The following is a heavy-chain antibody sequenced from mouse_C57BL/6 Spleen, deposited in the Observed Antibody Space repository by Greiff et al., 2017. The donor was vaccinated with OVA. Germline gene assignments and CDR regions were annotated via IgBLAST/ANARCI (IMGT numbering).Heavy chain of an antibody. CDR2: LSGGGSYT. CDR1: GFTFSSYA. D-gene: IGHD1-1*01. J-gene: IGHJ4*01. Sequence: EVQLVESGGGLVKPGGSLKLSCAASGFTFSSYAMSWVRQTPEKRLEWVATLSGGGSYTSYPDNVKGRFTISRDNAKNNLYLQISHLKADDTAMYYCARVDGRSYVRAMDYWGQGTSVTVSS. V-gene: IGHV5-4*01. CDR3: ARVDGRSYVRAMDY.